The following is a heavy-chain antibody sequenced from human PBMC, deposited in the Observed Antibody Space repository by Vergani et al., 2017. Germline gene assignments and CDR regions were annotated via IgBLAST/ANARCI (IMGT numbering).Heavy chain of an antibody. CDR2: INHSGST. V-gene: IGHV4-34*01. D-gene: IGHD3-22*01. CDR3: ARGKYYYDSSGRRGIAWDY. J-gene: IGHJ4*02. CDR1: GGSFSGYY. Sequence: QVQLQQWGAGLLKPSETLSLTCAVYGGSFSGYYWSWIRQPPGKGLEWIGEINHSGSTNYNPSLKSRVTISVATSKNQFSLKLSSVTAADTAVYYCARGKYYYDSSGRRGIAWDYWGQGTLVTVSS.